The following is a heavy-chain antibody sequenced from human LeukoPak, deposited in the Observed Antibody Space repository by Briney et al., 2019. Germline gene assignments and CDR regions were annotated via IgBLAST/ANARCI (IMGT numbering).Heavy chain of an antibody. CDR1: GYNFNAYY. CDR3: ARGEWLVLGDH. D-gene: IGHD3-3*01. J-gene: IGHJ4*02. CDR2: INPNSDGT. Sequence: ASVKVSCKASGYNFNAYYMHWVRQAPGQGLEWMGWINPNSDGTNYAQKLQGRVTLTRDTSINTVYMEVNRLTSDDTVVYYCARGEWLVLGDHWGQGTPVTVSS. V-gene: IGHV1-2*02.